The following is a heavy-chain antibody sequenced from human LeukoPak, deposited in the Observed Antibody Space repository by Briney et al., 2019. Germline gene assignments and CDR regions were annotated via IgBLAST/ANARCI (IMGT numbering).Heavy chain of an antibody. CDR2: IYSGGST. CDR3: AREGIAVAGSDY. D-gene: IGHD6-19*01. CDR1: GFTVGSNY. Sequence: GGSLRLSCAASGFTVGSNYMSWVRQAPGKGLEWVSVIYSGGSTYYADSVKGRFTISRDNSKNTLYLQMNSLRAEDTAVYYCAREGIAVAGSDYWGQGTLVTVSS. V-gene: IGHV3-53*01. J-gene: IGHJ4*02.